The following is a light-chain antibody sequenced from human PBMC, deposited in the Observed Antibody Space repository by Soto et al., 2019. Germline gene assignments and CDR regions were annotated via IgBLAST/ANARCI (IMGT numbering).Light chain of an antibody. Sequence: QSALTQPASVSGSPGQSITISCTGTSSDVGGYNYVSWYQQHPGKAPKLMIYDVSNRPSGVSNRFSGSKSGNTASLTISWVQAEDEADYYCSSYTSSSTYVFGTGTSSPS. J-gene: IGLJ1*01. CDR1: SSDVGGYNY. CDR2: DVS. V-gene: IGLV2-14*01. CDR3: SSYTSSSTYV.